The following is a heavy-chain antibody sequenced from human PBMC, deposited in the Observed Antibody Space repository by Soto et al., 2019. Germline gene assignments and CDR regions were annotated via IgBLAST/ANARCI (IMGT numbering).Heavy chain of an antibody. Sequence: SETLSLTCTVSGDSISSYYWSWIRQPAGKGLEWIGRIYTSGSTNCNPSLKSRVTMSVDTSKNQFSLKLSSVTAADTAVYYCARACSSNSCYDVFDYWGQGTLVTVSA. CDR2: IYTSGST. CDR1: GDSISSYY. CDR3: ARACSSNSCYDVFDY. J-gene: IGHJ4*02. V-gene: IGHV4-4*07. D-gene: IGHD2-2*01.